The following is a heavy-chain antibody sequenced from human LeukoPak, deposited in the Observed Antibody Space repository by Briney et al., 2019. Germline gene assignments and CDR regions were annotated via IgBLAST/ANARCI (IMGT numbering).Heavy chain of an antibody. CDR2: IIPIFGIP. CDR1: GGTFNRYG. D-gene: IGHD1-26*01. V-gene: IGHV1-69*01. CDR3: VRASVLSGRHLGAYFDY. J-gene: IGHJ4*02. Sequence: SVKVSCKASGGTFNRYGFSWVRQAPGQGLEWMGGIIPIFGIPNYAQKFQGRVTITADASTSTVYMELSDLRSEETAVYYCVRASVLSGRHLGAYFDYWGQGTLVTVAS.